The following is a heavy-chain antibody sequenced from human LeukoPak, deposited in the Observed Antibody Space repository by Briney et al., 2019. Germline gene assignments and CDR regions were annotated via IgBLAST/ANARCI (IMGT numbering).Heavy chain of an antibody. V-gene: IGHV4-39*07. J-gene: IGHJ4*02. CDR3: ARENRPSVVAY. Sequence: SETLSLTCAVSGGSISSSDYFWAWIRQPPGQGLEWIGSIYYSGSTSSGTTSYSLSLKSRVTISLDTSKNQFSLKLTSVTAADTAVYYCARENRPSVVAYWGQGALVTVSS. CDR2: IYYSGSTSSGTT. CDR1: GGSISSSDYF. D-gene: IGHD1-14*01.